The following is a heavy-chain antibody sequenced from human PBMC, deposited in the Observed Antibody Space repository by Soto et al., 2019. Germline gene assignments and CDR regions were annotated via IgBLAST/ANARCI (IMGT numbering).Heavy chain of an antibody. J-gene: IGHJ4*02. D-gene: IGHD5-12*01. CDR3: AKDLARGPHLYYFDY. V-gene: IGHV3-23*01. Sequence: EVQLLESGGGLVQPGGSLRLSCAASGFTFSSYAMSWVRQAPGKGLEWVLAISGSGGSTYYADSVKGRFTISRDNSKNTLYLQMNSLRAEDTAVYYCAKDLARGPHLYYFDYWGQGTLVTVSS. CDR1: GFTFSSYA. CDR2: ISGSGGST.